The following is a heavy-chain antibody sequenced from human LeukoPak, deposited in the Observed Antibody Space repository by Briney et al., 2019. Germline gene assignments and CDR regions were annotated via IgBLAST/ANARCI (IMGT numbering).Heavy chain of an antibody. V-gene: IGHV3-9*01. D-gene: IGHD6-19*01. CDR1: GFTFDDYA. Sequence: PGGSLRLSCAASGFTFDDYAMHWVRQAPGKGLEWVSGISWNSGSIGYADSVKGRFTISRDNAKNSLYLQMNSLRAEDTALYYCAKDKVGQWLVRGDAFDIWDQGTMVTVSS. J-gene: IGHJ3*02. CDR2: ISWNSGSI. CDR3: AKDKVGQWLVRGDAFDI.